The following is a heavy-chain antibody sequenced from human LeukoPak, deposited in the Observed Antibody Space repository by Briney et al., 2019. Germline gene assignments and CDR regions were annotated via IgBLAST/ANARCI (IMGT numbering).Heavy chain of an antibody. Sequence: SETLSLTCTVSGGSISSSSYYWGWIRQPPGKGLEWIGSIYYSGSTYYNPSLKSRVTISVDTSKNQFSLKLSSVTAADTAVYYCARTQRITIFGVPQGILVPDAFDIWGQGTMVTVSS. V-gene: IGHV4-39*01. CDR1: GGSISSSSYY. CDR2: IYYSGST. J-gene: IGHJ3*02. CDR3: ARTQRITIFGVPQGILVPDAFDI. D-gene: IGHD3-3*01.